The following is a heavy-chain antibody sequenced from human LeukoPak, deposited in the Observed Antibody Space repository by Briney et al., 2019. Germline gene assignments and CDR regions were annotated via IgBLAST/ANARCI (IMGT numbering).Heavy chain of an antibody. CDR1: GVSFSGYY. D-gene: IGHD3-3*01. CDR3: ARREDTIFGVVPKYYYYMDV. J-gene: IGHJ6*03. CDR2: INHSGST. Sequence: SETLSLTCAVYGVSFSGYYWSWIRQPPGKGLEWVGEINHSGSTNYNPSLKSRVTISLDTSKNQFSLKLSSVTAADTAVYYCARREDTIFGVVPKYYYYMDVWGKGTTVTVSS. V-gene: IGHV4-34*01.